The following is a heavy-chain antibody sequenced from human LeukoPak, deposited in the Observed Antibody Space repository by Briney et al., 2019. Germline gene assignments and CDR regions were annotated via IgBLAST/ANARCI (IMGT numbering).Heavy chain of an antibody. CDR2: VDGDGSST. D-gene: IGHD1-26*01. J-gene: IGHJ4*02. CDR1: GFTFSNYW. V-gene: IGHV3-74*01. Sequence: GGSLRLSCAASGFTFSNYWIHWVRQPPGKGLVWVSRVDGDGSSTTYADSVKGRSTISRDNAKNTVYLQINSLRDEDTAVYYCTTGATAFDYWGQGTLVTVYS. CDR3: TTGATAFDY.